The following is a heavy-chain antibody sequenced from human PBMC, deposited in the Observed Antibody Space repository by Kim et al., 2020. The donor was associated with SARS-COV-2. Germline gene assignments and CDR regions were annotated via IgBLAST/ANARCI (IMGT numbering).Heavy chain of an antibody. CDR2: IYYSGST. D-gene: IGHD3-10*01. J-gene: IGHJ4*02. CDR1: GGSISSSSYY. CDR3: AGGRGAGSAFDY. V-gene: IGHV4-39*01. Sequence: SETLSLTCTVSGGSISSSSYYWGWIRQPPGKGLEWIGSIYYSGSTYYNPSLKSRVTISVDTSKNQFSLKLSSVTAADTAVYYCAGGRGAGSAFDYWGQRTLVTVSS.